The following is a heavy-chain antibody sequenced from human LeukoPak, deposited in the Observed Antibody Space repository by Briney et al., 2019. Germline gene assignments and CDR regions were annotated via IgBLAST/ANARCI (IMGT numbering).Heavy chain of an antibody. CDR2: IYYSGST. CDR1: GGSISSGGYY. J-gene: IGHJ4*02. V-gene: IGHV4-61*08. D-gene: IGHD5-18*01. CDR3: ARGYSYGLEAYFDY. Sequence: SQTLSLTCTVSGGSISSGGYYWSWIRQPPGKGLEWIGYIYYSGSTNYNPSLKSRVTISVDTSKNQFSLKLSSVTAADTAVYYCARGYSYGLEAYFDYWGQGTLVTVSS.